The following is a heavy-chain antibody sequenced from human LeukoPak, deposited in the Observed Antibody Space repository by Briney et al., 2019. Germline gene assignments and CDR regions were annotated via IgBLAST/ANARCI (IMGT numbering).Heavy chain of an antibody. V-gene: IGHV3-30*04. J-gene: IGHJ4*02. CDR2: ISYDGSNK. D-gene: IGHD1-1*01. CDR1: GFTFSSYA. CDR3: AREPPGTTGTTRAFDY. Sequence: GGSLRLSCAASGFTFSSYAMHWVRQAPGKGLEWVAVISYDGSNKYYADSVKGRFTISRDNSKNTLYLQMNSLRAEDTAVYYCAREPPGTTGTTRAFDYWGQGTPVTVSS.